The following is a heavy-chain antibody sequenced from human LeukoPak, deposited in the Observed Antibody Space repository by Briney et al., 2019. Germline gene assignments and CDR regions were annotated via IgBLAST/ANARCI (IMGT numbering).Heavy chain of an antibody. Sequence: PGGSLRLSCAASGFTFISYTMNWVRQAPGKGLEWVSSISSSSSYIYYGDSVKGRFTISRDNAKNSLYLQMNSLRAEDTAVYYCARGVVPAAFDYWGQGTLVTVSS. D-gene: IGHD2-2*01. J-gene: IGHJ4*02. V-gene: IGHV3-21*01. CDR3: ARGVVPAAFDY. CDR2: ISSSSSYI. CDR1: GFTFISYT.